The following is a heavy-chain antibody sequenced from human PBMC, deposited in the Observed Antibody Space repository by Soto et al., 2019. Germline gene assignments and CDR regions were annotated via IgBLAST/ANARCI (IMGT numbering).Heavy chain of an antibody. Sequence: EVQMVETGGGLSQPGGSLRLSCAVSGFIVSSKYMTRVRQAPGKGLEWVSVIYTGGSTHYADSERGRFTISRDNSKNTLYLQMNSLRAQDAAVYYCTTYTGYGMDVWGQGTTVTVSS. J-gene: IGHJ6*02. CDR2: IYTGGST. CDR3: TTYTGYGMDV. CDR1: GFIVSSKY. D-gene: IGHD3-16*01. V-gene: IGHV3-53*02.